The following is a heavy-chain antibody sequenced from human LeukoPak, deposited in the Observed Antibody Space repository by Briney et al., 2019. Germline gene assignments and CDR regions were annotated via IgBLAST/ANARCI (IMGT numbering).Heavy chain of an antibody. Sequence: GGSLRLSCAASGFXFSNYWIHWVRQAPGKGLVWVSRIKSDESSTDYADSVKGRFTISRDNAKNTLFLQMNSLRADDTAIYFCTGHSARGMDVWGQGTTVTVSS. V-gene: IGHV3-74*01. CDR3: TGHSARGMDV. D-gene: IGHD3-3*02. CDR2: IKSDESST. J-gene: IGHJ6*02. CDR1: GFXFSNYW.